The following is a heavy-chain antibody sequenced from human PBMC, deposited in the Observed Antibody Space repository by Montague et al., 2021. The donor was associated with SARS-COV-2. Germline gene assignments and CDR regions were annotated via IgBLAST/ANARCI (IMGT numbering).Heavy chain of an antibody. CDR2: IYYSGST. CDR1: GGSITSYY. J-gene: IGHJ5*02. V-gene: IGHV4-59*04. Sequence: SETLSLTCTVFGGSITSYYWNCIRQHSGKRLEWIGDIYYSGSTYYNPSLKSRVTISVDTSKNQFSLKLSSVTAADTAVYYCARGYSDYEDQTGFDPWGQGTLVTVSS. D-gene: IGHD5-12*01. CDR3: ARGYSDYEDQTGFDP.